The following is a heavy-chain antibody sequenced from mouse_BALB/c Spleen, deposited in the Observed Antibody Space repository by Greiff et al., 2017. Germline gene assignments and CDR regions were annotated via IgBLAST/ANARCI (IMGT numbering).Heavy chain of an antibody. CDR3: ARGPYGNYVGAMDY. D-gene: IGHD2-1*01. J-gene: IGHJ4*01. V-gene: IGHV7-3*02. Sequence: EVQLQQSGGGLVQPGGSLRLSCATSGFTFTDYYMSWVRQPPGKALEWLGFIRNKANGYTTEYSASVKGRFTISRDNSQSILYLQMNTLRAEDSATYYCARGPYGNYVGAMDYWGQGTSGTVSS. CDR2: IRNKANGYTT. CDR1: GFTFTDYY.